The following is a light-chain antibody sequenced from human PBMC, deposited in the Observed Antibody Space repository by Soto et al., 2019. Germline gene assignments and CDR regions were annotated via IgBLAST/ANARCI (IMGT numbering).Light chain of an antibody. V-gene: IGKV1-5*01. CDR2: GAS. J-gene: IGKJ2*01. CDR1: QSISNW. CDR3: QQYNSYSLF. Sequence: DIQMTQSPSTLSASVGDRVTITCRASQSISNWLAWYQQKPGKAPKLLIYGASSLESGVPSRFSGSGSGTEFNLTISSLQPDDFATYYCQQYNSYSLFFGQGTKLEIK.